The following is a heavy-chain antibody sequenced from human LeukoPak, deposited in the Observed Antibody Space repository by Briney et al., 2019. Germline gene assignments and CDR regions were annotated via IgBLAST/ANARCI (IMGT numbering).Heavy chain of an antibody. Sequence: GESLKISCKASGYTFTTYWIGWVRQMPGKGLEWMGIIYPADSDTRYSPSFQGQVTISADKSLTTAYLQWSSLKASDTAIYYCARQYGTYFDYWGQGTLVTVSS. CDR2: IYPADSDT. J-gene: IGHJ4*02. V-gene: IGHV5-51*01. CDR3: ARQYGTYFDY. CDR1: GYTFTTYW. D-gene: IGHD1-26*01.